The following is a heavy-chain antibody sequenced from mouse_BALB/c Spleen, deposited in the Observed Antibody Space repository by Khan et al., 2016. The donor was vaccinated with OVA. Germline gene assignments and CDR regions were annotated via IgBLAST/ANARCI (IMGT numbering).Heavy chain of an antibody. CDR2: ISYSGST. V-gene: IGHV3-2*02. J-gene: IGHJ2*01. CDR3: ARSIMAN. CDR1: GYSITSDYA. Sequence: EVQLQESGPGLVKPSQSLSLTCTVTGYSITSDYAWNWIRQFPGNKLEWMGYISYSGSTSYNPSLKSRISITRDTSKNQFFLQLNSGTTEDTATYDCARSIMANWGQGTTLTVSS.